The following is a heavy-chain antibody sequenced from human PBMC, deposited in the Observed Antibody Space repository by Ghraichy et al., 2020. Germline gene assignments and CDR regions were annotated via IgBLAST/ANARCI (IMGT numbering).Heavy chain of an antibody. CDR1: GGSISNYN. D-gene: IGHD3-16*01. Sequence: TLSLTCTVSGGSISNYNWSWIRQPPGKGLEWIGYFYYNGRTNYNPSLKSRVTISIDTSKKQVSLRLGSVTAADTDLYYCATYDYSKEGFDYWGQGTLVTVSS. V-gene: IGHV4-59*01. CDR2: FYYNGRT. CDR3: ATYDYSKEGFDY. J-gene: IGHJ4*02.